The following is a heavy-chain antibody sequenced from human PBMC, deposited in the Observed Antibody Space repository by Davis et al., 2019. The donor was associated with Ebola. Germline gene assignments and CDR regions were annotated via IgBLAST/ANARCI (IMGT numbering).Heavy chain of an antibody. Sequence: LRLSCAASGFTFSDYSMSWIRQAPGKGLEWIGYIYYSGSTYYKPSLKSRVTISLDTSKNQFSLNLYSVTAADTAVYYCARDLRYDSSGYDYYFYMDVWGKGTTVTVSS. CDR2: IYYSGST. D-gene: IGHD3-22*01. J-gene: IGHJ6*03. CDR3: ARDLRYDSSGYDYYFYMDV. V-gene: IGHV4-31*02. CDR1: GFTFSDYS.